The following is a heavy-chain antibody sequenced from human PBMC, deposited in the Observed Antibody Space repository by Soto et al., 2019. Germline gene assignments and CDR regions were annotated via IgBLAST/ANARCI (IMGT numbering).Heavy chain of an antibody. CDR3: AKSGGRKLERYNWFDP. CDR1: GFTFSSCA. CDR2: ISGSGGST. Sequence: GGSLRLSCAASGFTFSSCAMSWVRQAPGKGLEWVSAISGSGGSTYYADSVKGRFTISRDNSKNTLYLQMNSLRAEDTAVYYCAKSGGRKLERYNWFDPWGQGTLVTVSS. V-gene: IGHV3-23*01. D-gene: IGHD1-1*01. J-gene: IGHJ5*02.